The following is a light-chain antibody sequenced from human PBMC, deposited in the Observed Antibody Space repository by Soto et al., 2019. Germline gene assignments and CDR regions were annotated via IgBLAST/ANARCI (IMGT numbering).Light chain of an antibody. J-gene: IGKJ4*01. CDR1: QTISSSY. V-gene: IGKV3-20*01. CDR2: GTS. CDR3: QQYGNSPLT. Sequence: EIVLTQSPGTLSLSPGEGATLSCRASQTISSSYLAWYQQKPGLAPRLLIYGTSSRAPGIPARVSGTGFVDDFTRTISTLEPEDFAVYFWQQYGNSPLTFGGGTKVEMK.